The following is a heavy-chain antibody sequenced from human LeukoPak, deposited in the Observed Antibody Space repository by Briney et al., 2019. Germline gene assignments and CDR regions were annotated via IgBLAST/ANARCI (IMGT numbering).Heavy chain of an antibody. CDR1: GGSFSGYY. CDR3: ARGQGQWLVPYYYGMDV. Sequence: PSETLSLTCAVYGGSFSGYYWSWIRQPPGKGLEWIGEINHSGSTNYNPSLKSRVTISVDTSKNQFSLKLSSVTAADTAVYYCARGQGQWLVPYYYGMDVWGQGTTVTVSS. CDR2: INHSGST. J-gene: IGHJ6*02. D-gene: IGHD6-19*01. V-gene: IGHV4-34*01.